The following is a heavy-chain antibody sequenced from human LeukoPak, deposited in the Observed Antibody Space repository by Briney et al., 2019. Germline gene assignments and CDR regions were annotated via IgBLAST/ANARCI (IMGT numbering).Heavy chain of an antibody. J-gene: IGHJ5*02. Sequence: ASVKVSCKASGYTFTGYYMHWVRQAPGQGLEWMGWINPNSGGTNYAQKFQGRVTMTRDTSISTAYMELSRLRSDDTAVYYCAREEGMVRGAGPWFDPWGQGTLVTVSS. D-gene: IGHD3-10*01. V-gene: IGHV1-2*02. CDR3: AREEGMVRGAGPWFDP. CDR1: GYTFTGYY. CDR2: INPNSGGT.